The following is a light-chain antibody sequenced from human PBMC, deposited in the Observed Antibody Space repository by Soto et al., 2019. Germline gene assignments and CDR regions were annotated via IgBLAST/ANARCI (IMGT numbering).Light chain of an antibody. CDR2: WAS. CDR1: QSVLNNSNRKNF. J-gene: IGKJ2*01. Sequence: DIVVTQSPASLAVSLGERATINCRSSQSVLNNSNRKNFLAWYQQKPGQPPKLLFYWASTREIGVPARFSGSGSGADFTLTISGVQAEDVGVYYCQQYYSLPYTFGPGTKVDIK. CDR3: QQYYSLPYT. V-gene: IGKV4-1*01.